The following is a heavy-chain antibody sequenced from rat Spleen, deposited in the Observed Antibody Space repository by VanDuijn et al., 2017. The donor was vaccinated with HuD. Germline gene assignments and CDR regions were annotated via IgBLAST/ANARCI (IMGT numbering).Heavy chain of an antibody. CDR3: TRLYYGNWFAF. J-gene: IGHJ3*01. CDR1: GFTFSDYY. D-gene: IGHD1-6*01. Sequence: EVQLVESDGGLVQPGRSLKLSCAASGFTFSDYYMAWVRQAPTKGLEWVATINYDGSSTYYRDSVKGRFTISRDNAKSTLHLQMDSLRSEDTATYYCTRLYYGNWFAFWGQGTLVTVSS. CDR2: INYDGSST. V-gene: IGHV5-29*01.